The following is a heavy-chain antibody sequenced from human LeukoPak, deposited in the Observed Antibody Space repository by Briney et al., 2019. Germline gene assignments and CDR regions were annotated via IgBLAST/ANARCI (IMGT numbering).Heavy chain of an antibody. CDR2: INPNGGGT. D-gene: IGHD2-2*02. V-gene: IGHV1-2*02. CDR3: ARERGYCTSSSCYTSDAFDI. J-gene: IGHJ3*02. Sequence: ASVKVSCKTSGYTFTCYYMHWVRQAPGQGLEWMGWINPNGGGTNFAQLFQGRVTMTRDTSTSTAYMELSRLTSDDTAVYYCARERGYCTSSSCYTSDAFDIWGQGTMVTVSS. CDR1: GYTFTCYY.